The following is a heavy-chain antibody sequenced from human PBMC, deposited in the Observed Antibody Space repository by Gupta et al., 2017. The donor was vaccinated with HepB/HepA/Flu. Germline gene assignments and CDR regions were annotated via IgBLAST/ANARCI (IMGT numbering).Heavy chain of an antibody. CDR2: IGGRGINT. D-gene: IGHD3-10*01. V-gene: IGHV3-23*01. Sequence: EVQLLQSGGGFVQPGGSLRLSCAASGFTFSSQSMAWVRQSPERGLEWVSAIGGRGINTYYADSGKGRLTVSRDNSKNILFLQLDSLRAEDTALYYCAKDRAGTITSRGPFDYWGQGTLVTVSS. J-gene: IGHJ4*02. CDR3: AKDRAGTITSRGPFDY. CDR1: GFTFSSQS.